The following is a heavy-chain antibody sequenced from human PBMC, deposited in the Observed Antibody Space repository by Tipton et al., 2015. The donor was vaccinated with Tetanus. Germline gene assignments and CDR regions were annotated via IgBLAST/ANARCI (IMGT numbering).Heavy chain of an antibody. Sequence: SLRLSCAASGFTFKSYTMNWVRQAPGNGLEWVANIRQDGDEKNYVDSVKGRFTISRDNTKSSVHLQMNSLREDDTAVYYCVRGYSGDAFWGQGTRVTVSS. J-gene: IGHJ4*02. D-gene: IGHD2-15*01. CDR2: IRQDGDEK. CDR3: VRGYSGDAF. V-gene: IGHV3-7*04. CDR1: GFTFKSYT.